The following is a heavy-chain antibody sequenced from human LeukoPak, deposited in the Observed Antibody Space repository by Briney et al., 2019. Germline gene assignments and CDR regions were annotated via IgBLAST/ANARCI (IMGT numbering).Heavy chain of an antibody. Sequence: SETLSLTCTVSGGSIGTNYWTWIRQPPGKGLEYIGYIYYTGATNYNPSLKSRVTISVDTSKNQFSLRLSSVTATDTAVYYCARIKESSSGWTHNWFDPWGQGTLVTVSS. CDR3: ARIKESSSGWTHNWFDP. V-gene: IGHV4-59*08. CDR2: IYYTGAT. D-gene: IGHD6-19*01. J-gene: IGHJ5*02. CDR1: GGSIGTNY.